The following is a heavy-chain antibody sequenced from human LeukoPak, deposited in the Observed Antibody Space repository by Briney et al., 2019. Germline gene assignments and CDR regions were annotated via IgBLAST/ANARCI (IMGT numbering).Heavy chain of an antibody. CDR3: ARGSAGTTEDFDY. D-gene: IGHD1-1*01. Sequence: SETLSLTCTASGGSISSYYWSWIRQPPGKGLEWIGYIYYSGSTNYNPSLKSRVTISVDTSKNQFSLKLSSVTAADTAVYYCARGSAGTTEDFDYWGQGTLVTVSS. CDR1: GGSISSYY. J-gene: IGHJ4*02. CDR2: IYYSGST. V-gene: IGHV4-59*01.